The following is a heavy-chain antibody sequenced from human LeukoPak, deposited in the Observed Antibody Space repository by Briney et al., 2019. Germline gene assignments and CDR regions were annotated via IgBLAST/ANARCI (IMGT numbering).Heavy chain of an antibody. V-gene: IGHV3-21*01. CDR2: ISSSSSYI. CDR3: ARDGDSDNIDF. J-gene: IGHJ4*02. D-gene: IGHD4-17*01. CDR1: GFSFSSHS. Sequence: GGSLRLSCAASGFSFSSHSMNWVRQAPGKGLEWVSFISSSSSYIYYADSVKGRFTISRDNAKNSLFLQMNSLRAEDTAVYYCARDGDSDNIDFWGQGTLVTVSS.